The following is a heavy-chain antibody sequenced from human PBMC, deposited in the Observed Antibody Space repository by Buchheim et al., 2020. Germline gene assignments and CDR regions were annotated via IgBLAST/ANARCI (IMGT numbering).Heavy chain of an antibody. CDR2: ISGSSTCT. CDR3: ARDKLDNSGK. Sequence: QVQLVESGGGLVKPGGSLRLSCAASGFTFSDHYMSWIRQAPGKGLEWISYISGSSTCTKYEDSVKGRFTVSRDNANNSLSLQMNSLRAEDTAVYYCARDKLDNSGKWGQGTL. D-gene: IGHD3-22*01. J-gene: IGHJ4*02. V-gene: IGHV3-11*05. CDR1: GFTFSDHY.